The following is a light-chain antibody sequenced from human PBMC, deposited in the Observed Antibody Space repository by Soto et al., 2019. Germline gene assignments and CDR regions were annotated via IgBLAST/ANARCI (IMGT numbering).Light chain of an antibody. Sequence: EIVLTQSPATLSLSPGERATLSCRASQSVSSYLVWCQQKPGQPPRLLIYDASNRATGIPDRFSGSGSGTDFTLTISSLEPEDFAVYYCQQRGNWPLTFGPGTKVDVK. J-gene: IGKJ3*01. CDR2: DAS. CDR3: QQRGNWPLT. V-gene: IGKV3-11*01. CDR1: QSVSSY.